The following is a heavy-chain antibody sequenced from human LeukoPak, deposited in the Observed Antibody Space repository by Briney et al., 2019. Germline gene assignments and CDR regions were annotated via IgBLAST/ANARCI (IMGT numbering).Heavy chain of an antibody. J-gene: IGHJ4*02. V-gene: IGHV5-51*01. CDR2: IYPGDSDT. CDR1: GYSFTSYW. D-gene: IGHD2-2*01. Sequence: GESLKISCKGSGYSFTSYWIGWVRQMPGKGLEWMGIIYPGDSDTRYSPSFQGQVTISADKSISTAYLQWSSLKASDTAMYYCARQGGLGYCSSTSCSSFDYWGQGTLVTVSS. CDR3: ARQGGLGYCSSTSCSSFDY.